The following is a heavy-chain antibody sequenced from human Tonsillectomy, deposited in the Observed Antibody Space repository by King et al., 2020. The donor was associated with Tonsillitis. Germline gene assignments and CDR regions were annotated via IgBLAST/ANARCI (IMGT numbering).Heavy chain of an antibody. CDR1: GGSFSGYY. V-gene: IGHV4-34*01. CDR2: INHSGST. D-gene: IGHD3-10*01. CDR3: ARARGSGSYHAFDI. J-gene: IGHJ3*02. Sequence: VQLQQWGAGLLKPSETLSLTCAVYGGSFSGYYWSWIRQPPGKGLEWIGEINHSGSTNYNPSLKSRVTISVDTSKNQFSLKLSSVTAADTAVYYCARARGSGSYHAFDIWGQGTMVTVSS.